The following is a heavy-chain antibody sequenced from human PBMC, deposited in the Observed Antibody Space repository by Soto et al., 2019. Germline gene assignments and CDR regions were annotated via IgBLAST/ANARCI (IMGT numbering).Heavy chain of an antibody. CDR3: AHRVPGSATGCDTGIFDY. Sequence: QITLRESSPPLLNPTQTLTLTCTFSGFSLSTSGVGVGWIRQSPGKALEWLAFIYWDDDKRYNPSLTSRLTITKVTSQNLLVLIMTNLDSVDTGTYFCAHRVPGSATGCDTGIFDYWGQGTLVTFSS. CDR2: IYWDDDK. D-gene: IGHD3-10*01. CDR1: GFSLSTSGVG. J-gene: IGHJ4*02. V-gene: IGHV2-5*02.